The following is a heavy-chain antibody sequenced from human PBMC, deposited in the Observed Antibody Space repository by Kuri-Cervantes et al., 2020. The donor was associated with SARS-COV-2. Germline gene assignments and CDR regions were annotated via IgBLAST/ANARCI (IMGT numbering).Heavy chain of an antibody. CDR3: ARERSGSYDY. V-gene: IGHV3-20*01. Sequence: GESLKISCAASGFIFSSHSMNWVRQAPGKGLEWVSGINWNGGSTGYADSVKGRFTISRDNAKNSLYLQMNSLRAEDTALYHCARERSGSYDYWGQGTLVTVSS. CDR2: INWNGGST. CDR1: GFIFSSHS. D-gene: IGHD1-26*01. J-gene: IGHJ4*02.